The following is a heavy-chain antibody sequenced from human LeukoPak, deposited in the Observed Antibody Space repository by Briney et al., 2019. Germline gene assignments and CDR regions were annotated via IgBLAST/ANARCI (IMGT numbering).Heavy chain of an antibody. Sequence: GGSLRLSCAASGFTFSSYAMHWVRQAPGKGLEWVAVISYDGSNQYYADSVKGRFTISRDNSKNTLYLQMNSLRAEGTAVYYCARDQSSSRPYYFDYWGQGTLVTVSS. CDR3: ARDQSSSRPYYFDY. CDR1: GFTFSSYA. D-gene: IGHD6-6*01. V-gene: IGHV3-30*04. CDR2: ISYDGSNQ. J-gene: IGHJ4*02.